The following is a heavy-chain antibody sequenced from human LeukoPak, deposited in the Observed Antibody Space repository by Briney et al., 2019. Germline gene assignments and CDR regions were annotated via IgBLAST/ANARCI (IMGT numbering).Heavy chain of an antibody. Sequence: GGSLRLSCAASGFTFSSYAMYWVRQAPGKGLEHVSVITSNGGSTYYANSVKDRFTISRDNSKNTLYLQMNSLRAEDTAVYYCAKDQGYCSSTSCSYFDYWGQGTLVTVSS. V-gene: IGHV3-64*01. J-gene: IGHJ4*02. CDR1: GFTFSSYA. CDR3: AKDQGYCSSTSCSYFDY. D-gene: IGHD2-2*01. CDR2: ITSNGGST.